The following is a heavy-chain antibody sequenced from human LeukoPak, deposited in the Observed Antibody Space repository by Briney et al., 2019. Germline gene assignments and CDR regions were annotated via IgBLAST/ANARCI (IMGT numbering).Heavy chain of an antibody. J-gene: IGHJ6*02. CDR3: ASDQWFGELPYYGMDV. CDR2: INSDGSST. CDR1: GFTFSSYW. D-gene: IGHD3-10*01. Sequence: GGSLRLSCAASGFTFSSYWMHWVRQAPGKGLVWVSRINSDGSSTSYADSVKGRFTISRDNAKNTLYLQMNSLRAEDTAVYYCASDQWFGELPYYGMDVWGQGTTVTVSS. V-gene: IGHV3-74*01.